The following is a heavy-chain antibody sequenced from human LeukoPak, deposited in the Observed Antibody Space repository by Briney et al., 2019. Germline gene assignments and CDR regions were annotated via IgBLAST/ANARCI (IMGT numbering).Heavy chain of an antibody. D-gene: IGHD1-1*01. CDR3: ARHGTSGTNLNWFDP. J-gene: IGHJ5*02. CDR2: IYYTGST. CDR1: GGSISNYY. Sequence: SETLSLTCTVSGGSISNYYWNWIRQPPGKGLEWIGFIYYTGSTNYNPSLKSRVTISLDTSKNQFSLKLSSVTAADTAVYYCARHGTSGTNLNWFDPWGQGTLVTVSS. V-gene: IGHV4-59*01.